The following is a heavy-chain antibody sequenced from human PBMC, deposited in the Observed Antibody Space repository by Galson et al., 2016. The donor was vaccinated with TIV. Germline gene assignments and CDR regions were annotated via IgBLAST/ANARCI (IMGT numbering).Heavy chain of an antibody. V-gene: IGHV4-31*03. CDR3: ARSVTRGVVTARFFDL. Sequence: LSLTCTVSGDSISGGGYYWSWLRQRPGMGLDYIGYIYDDGTTYVNPSLKSRVSMSVDTSKDMFSLRLSSMTAADTAVYYCARSVTRGVVTARFFDLWGLGTLVTVSS. D-gene: IGHD2-21*02. CDR2: IYDDGTT. CDR1: GDSISGGGYY. J-gene: IGHJ4*02.